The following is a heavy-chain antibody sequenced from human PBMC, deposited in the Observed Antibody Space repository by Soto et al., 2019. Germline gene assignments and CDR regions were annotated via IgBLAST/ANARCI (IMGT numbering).Heavy chain of an antibody. J-gene: IGHJ3*01. Sequence: ASVKVSCKASGYTFTSYGISWVRQAPGQGLEWMGWISAYNGNTNYAQKLQGRAIMTTDTTTRTAHKQQRRRRSDDTAVYYCAANLGGGSGFGAFHLWGKGTMVTVSS. CDR2: ISAYNGNT. V-gene: IGHV1-18*01. CDR3: AANLGGGSGFGAFHL. CDR1: GYTFTSYG. D-gene: IGHD2-15*01.